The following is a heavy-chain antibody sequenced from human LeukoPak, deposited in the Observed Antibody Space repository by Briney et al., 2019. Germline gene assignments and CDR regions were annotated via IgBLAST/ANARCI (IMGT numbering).Heavy chain of an antibody. CDR3: VKDRSSSWCFDY. CDR1: GFTFSRSG. D-gene: IGHD6-13*01. V-gene: IGHV3-30*18. Sequence: GRSLRLSCAASGFTFSRSGMHWVRQAPGKGLEWVAVISYVGTNIYYAASVKGRFTISRDNSKDTLYLQMNNLRAEDTAAYYCVKDRSSSWCFDYWGQGTLVTVSS. J-gene: IGHJ4*02. CDR2: ISYVGTNI.